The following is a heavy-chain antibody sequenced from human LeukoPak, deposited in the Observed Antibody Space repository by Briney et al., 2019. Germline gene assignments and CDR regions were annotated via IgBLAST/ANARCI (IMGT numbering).Heavy chain of an antibody. CDR3: AREGASSSFGY. CDR1: GFTFSNAW. J-gene: IGHJ4*02. CDR2: LYSGGNT. Sequence: GGSLRLSCAASGFTFSNAWMNWVRQAPGKGLEWVSVLYSGGNTYHADSVKGRFTISRDNSKNTLYFQMNSLRAEDTAVYYCAREGASSSFGYWGQGTLVTVPS. V-gene: IGHV3-53*01. D-gene: IGHD6-13*01.